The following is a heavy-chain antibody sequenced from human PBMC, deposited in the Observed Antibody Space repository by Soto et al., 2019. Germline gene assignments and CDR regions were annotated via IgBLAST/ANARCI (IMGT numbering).Heavy chain of an antibody. D-gene: IGHD1-26*01. CDR2: ISYDGSNK. V-gene: IGHV3-30*18. J-gene: IGHJ4*02. Sequence: GGSLRLSCAASGFTFSSYGMHWVRQAPGKGLEWVAVISYDGSNKYYADSVKGRFTISRDNSKNTLYLQMNSLRAEDTDVYYCPKDHVGATDYWGQGTLVTVYS. CDR3: PKDHVGATDY. CDR1: GFTFSSYG.